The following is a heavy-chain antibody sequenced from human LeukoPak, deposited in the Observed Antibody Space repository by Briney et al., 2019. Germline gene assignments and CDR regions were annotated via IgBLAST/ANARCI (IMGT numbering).Heavy chain of an antibody. Sequence: AGGSLRLSCAASGFTFSSYSMNWVRQAPGKGLEWVSSISSSNSYIYYADSVKGRFTVSRDNAKNSLYLQMDSLRAEDTAVYYCASYYDFWIGYYSFDYWGQGTLVTVSS. CDR1: GFTFSSYS. J-gene: IGHJ4*02. CDR3: ASYYDFWIGYYSFDY. D-gene: IGHD3-3*01. CDR2: ISSSNSYI. V-gene: IGHV3-21*01.